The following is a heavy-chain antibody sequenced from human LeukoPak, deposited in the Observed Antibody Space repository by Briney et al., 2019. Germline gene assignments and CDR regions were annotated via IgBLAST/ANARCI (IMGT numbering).Heavy chain of an antibody. D-gene: IGHD3-22*01. V-gene: IGHV3-23*01. J-gene: IGHJ4*02. CDR3: AKVPLLYDSSGYPIDY. CDR2: ISGSGGST. CDR1: GFTFSNYA. Sequence: GGSLRLSCAASGFTFSNYAMSWVRQAPGKGLEWVSAISGSGGSTYYADSVKGRFTISRDNSKNTLYLQMNSLRAEDTAIYFCAKVPLLYDSSGYPIDYWGQGTLVTVSS.